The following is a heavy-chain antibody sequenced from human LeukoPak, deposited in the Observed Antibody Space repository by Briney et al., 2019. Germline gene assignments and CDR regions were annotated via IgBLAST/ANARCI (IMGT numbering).Heavy chain of an antibody. CDR2: ISSNGGST. CDR1: GFTFSSYA. V-gene: IGHV3-64*01. CDR3: ATGYCSSTSCHDAFDI. Sequence: GGSLRLSCAASGFTFSSYAMHWVRQAPGKGLEYVSAISSNGGSTYYANSVKGRFTISRDNSKNTLYLQMGSLRAEDMAVYYCATGYCSSTSCHDAFDIWGQGTMVTVSS. J-gene: IGHJ3*02. D-gene: IGHD2-2*01.